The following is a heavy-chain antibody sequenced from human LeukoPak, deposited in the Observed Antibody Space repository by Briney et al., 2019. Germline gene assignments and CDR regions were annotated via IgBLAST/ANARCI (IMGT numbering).Heavy chain of an antibody. CDR3: ARDLYSSGWSDYGMDV. D-gene: IGHD6-19*01. CDR1: GFTFNNYW. V-gene: IGHV3-74*01. Sequence: GGSLRPSCAASGFTFNNYWMHWVRQAPGKGLVWVSRINSDGSSTTYADSVKGRSTISRDNAKNTLYLQMNSLRAEDTAVYYCARDLYSSGWSDYGMDVWGQGTTVTVFS. J-gene: IGHJ6*02. CDR2: INSDGSST.